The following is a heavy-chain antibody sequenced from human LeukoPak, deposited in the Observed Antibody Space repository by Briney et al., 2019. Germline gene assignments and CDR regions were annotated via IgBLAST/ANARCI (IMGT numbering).Heavy chain of an antibody. CDR3: ARLLRGVIVPYYDY. Sequence: TGGSLRLSCAASGFTFSSYAMSWVRQAPGRGLEWFSAISSNGISTHYGDSVKGRFTISRDNSRNTLYLQLNGLSAEDTAVYYCARLLRGVIVPYYDYWGQGTLVTVSS. CDR2: ISSNGIST. CDR1: GFTFSSYA. J-gene: IGHJ4*02. D-gene: IGHD3-10*01. V-gene: IGHV3-23*01.